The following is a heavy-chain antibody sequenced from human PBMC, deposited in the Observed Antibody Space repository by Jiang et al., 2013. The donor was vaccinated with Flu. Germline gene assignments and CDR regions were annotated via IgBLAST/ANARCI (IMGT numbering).Heavy chain of an antibody. CDR2: ISAYNGNT. Sequence: GAEVKKPGASVKVSCKASGYTFTSYGISWVRQAPGQGLEWMGWISAYNGNTNYAQKLQGRVTMTTDTSTSTAYMELRSLRSDDTAVYYCARGSALREHIVVVTAIGEIDYWGQGTLVTVSS. V-gene: IGHV1-18*01. CDR1: GYTFTSYG. D-gene: IGHD2-21*02. J-gene: IGHJ4*02. CDR3: ARGSALREHIVVVTAIGEIDY.